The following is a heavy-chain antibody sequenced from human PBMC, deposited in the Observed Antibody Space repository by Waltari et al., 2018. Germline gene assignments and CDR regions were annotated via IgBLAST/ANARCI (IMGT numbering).Heavy chain of an antibody. Sequence: QVQLVQSGAEVKKPGSSVKVACKASGGTFSSYAISWVRQAPGQGLEWMGGIIPIFGTANYAQKFQGRVTITADESTSTAYMELSSLRSEDTAVYYCARQESGYCSSTSCEPWFDPWGQGTLVTVSS. J-gene: IGHJ5*02. V-gene: IGHV1-69*01. CDR1: GGTFSSYA. D-gene: IGHD2-2*03. CDR2: IIPIFGTA. CDR3: ARQESGYCSSTSCEPWFDP.